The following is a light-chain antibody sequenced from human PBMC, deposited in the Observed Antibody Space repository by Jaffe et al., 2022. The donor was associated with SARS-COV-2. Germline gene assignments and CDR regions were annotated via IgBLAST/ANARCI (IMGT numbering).Light chain of an antibody. V-gene: IGKV4-1*01. CDR2: WAS. CDR3: QQYFSTPWT. CDR1: QSVLYISNRNNY. J-gene: IGKJ1*01. Sequence: DIVMTQFPDSLAVSLGERATINCKSSQSVLYISNRNNYLAWYQQKPGQPPKLLMYWASTRESGVPDRFSGSGSGTDFTLTISSLQAEDVAVYYCQQYFSTPWTFGQGTRVEIK.